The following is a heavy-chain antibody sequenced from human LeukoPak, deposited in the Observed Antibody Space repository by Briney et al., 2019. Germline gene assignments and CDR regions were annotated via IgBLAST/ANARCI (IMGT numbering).Heavy chain of an antibody. Sequence: GGSLRLSCAASGFTFSSYGIHWVRQAPGKGLEWVAVISNDGSNKYYADSVKGRFTISRDNSKNTLYLRMNSLRAEDTAVYYCAKETGRWELEWGQGTLGTVSS. CDR1: GFTFSSYG. V-gene: IGHV3-30*18. D-gene: IGHD1-26*01. CDR3: AKETGRWELE. J-gene: IGHJ4*01. CDR2: ISNDGSNK.